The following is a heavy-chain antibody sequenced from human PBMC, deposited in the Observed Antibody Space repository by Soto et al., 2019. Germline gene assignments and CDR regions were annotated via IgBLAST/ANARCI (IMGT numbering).Heavy chain of an antibody. Sequence: LSLTCTVSGGSISSNDYYWSWIRQPPGKGLEWIGYIYYSETTYYNPSLRSRLTISIDTSKNQFSLKLSSVSAADTAVYYCARQYCSGGRCHSAFDIWGQGTMVTVSS. D-gene: IGHD2-15*01. CDR1: GGSISSNDYY. CDR3: ARQYCSGGRCHSAFDI. V-gene: IGHV4-30-4*01. CDR2: IYYSETT. J-gene: IGHJ3*02.